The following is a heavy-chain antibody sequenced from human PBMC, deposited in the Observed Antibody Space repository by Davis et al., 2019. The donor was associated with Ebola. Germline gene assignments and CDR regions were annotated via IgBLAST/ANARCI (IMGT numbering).Heavy chain of an antibody. Sequence: PGGSLRLSCAASGFTFSNYWMHWVRQTPGQGLVWVSAISVSGGSTYYADSVKGRFIISRDNSKNTLYLQMSSLRIEDTAVYYCVKGSITMTVVVYFDLWGQGTLVTVSS. CDR3: VKGSITMTVVVYFDL. D-gene: IGHD3-22*01. J-gene: IGHJ4*02. CDR1: GFTFSNYW. CDR2: ISVSGGST. V-gene: IGHV3-64D*06.